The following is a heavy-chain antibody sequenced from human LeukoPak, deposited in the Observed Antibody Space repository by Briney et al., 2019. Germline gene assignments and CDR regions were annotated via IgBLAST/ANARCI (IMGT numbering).Heavy chain of an antibody. V-gene: IGHV3-74*01. Sequence: GSLRLSCAASGFDFSSNWMHWVRHAPGQGLVWVSRIKCDGISTNYADSVKGRFTISRDIAKNTLYLQMNSLRAEDTGVYYCAKDHYWSIDYWGRGTLVTVSS. CDR3: AKDHYWSIDY. D-gene: IGHD3-3*01. CDR1: GFDFSSNW. J-gene: IGHJ4*02. CDR2: IKCDGIST.